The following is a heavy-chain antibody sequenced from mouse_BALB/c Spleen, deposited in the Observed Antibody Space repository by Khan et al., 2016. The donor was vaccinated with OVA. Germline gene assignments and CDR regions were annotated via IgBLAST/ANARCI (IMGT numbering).Heavy chain of an antibody. V-gene: IGHV14-3*02. D-gene: IGHD1-1*02. CDR3: ARGGWSYTMDY. Sequence: EVQLQESGAELVKPGASVKLSCTASGFNIEDTYIHWVMQRSEQGLEWFGRVPPANGNTKYHPKFQGKAIITAVTASYPACLQGSSLTSEDTAVYYCARGGWSYTMDYWGQGTSVTVSS. CDR1: GFNIEDTY. J-gene: IGHJ4*01. CDR2: VPPANGNT.